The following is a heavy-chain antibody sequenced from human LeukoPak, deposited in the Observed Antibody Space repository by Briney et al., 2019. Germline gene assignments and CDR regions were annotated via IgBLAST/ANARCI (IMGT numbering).Heavy chain of an antibody. CDR3: ARREPGRAVVV. D-gene: IGHD2-21*01. CDR1: GFTFSSYS. CDR2: ISSSSSYI. V-gene: IGHV3-21*01. Sequence: GGSLRLSCAASGFTFSSYSMNWVRQAPGKGLEWVSSISSSSSYIYYADSVKGRFTISRDNAKNSLYLQMNSLRAEDTAVYYCARREPGRAVVVGGQGTLVTVSS. J-gene: IGHJ4*02.